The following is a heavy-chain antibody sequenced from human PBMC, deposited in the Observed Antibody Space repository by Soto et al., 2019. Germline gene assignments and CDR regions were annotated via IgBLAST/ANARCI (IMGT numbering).Heavy chain of an antibody. CDR2: IKSDGSIT. CDR3: AKGLWGAFDI. D-gene: IGHD7-27*01. V-gene: IGHV3-74*01. Sequence: GASLRLSSAASRFTLSSYPLYGVRQATGKGLVWVSRIKSDGSITSYADSAKGRFTISRDNAKNTLFLQMNSLRAEDTAVYYCAKGLWGAFDIWGKGTMVTVSS. CDR1: RFTLSSYP. J-gene: IGHJ3*02.